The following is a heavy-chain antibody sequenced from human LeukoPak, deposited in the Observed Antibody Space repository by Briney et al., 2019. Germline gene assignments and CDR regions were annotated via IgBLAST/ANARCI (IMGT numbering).Heavy chain of an antibody. V-gene: IGHV3-23*01. CDR3: AKRGYSGYETMDV. D-gene: IGHD5-12*01. CDR2: ISGSGGST. CDR1: GFTLSSYA. J-gene: IGHJ6*03. Sequence: GGSLRLSCAASGFTLSSYAMSWVRQAPGKGLEWVSGISGSGGSTYHADSVKGRFTISRDNSKNTLYLQMNSLRAEDTAVYYCAKRGYSGYETMDVWGKGTTVTVSS.